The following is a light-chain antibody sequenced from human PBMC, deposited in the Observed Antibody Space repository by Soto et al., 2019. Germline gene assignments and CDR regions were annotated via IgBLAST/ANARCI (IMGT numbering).Light chain of an antibody. CDR3: QQYGSSPWT. J-gene: IGKJ1*01. Sequence: ETALTQSPGTLSLSPGEGATLSCRASQSVSSSYLAWYQQKPGQAPRLLIYGASSRATGIPDRFSGSGSGTDFTLTISRLEPEDFAVYYCQQYGSSPWTFGQGTKVDIK. CDR2: GAS. CDR1: QSVSSSY. V-gene: IGKV3-20*01.